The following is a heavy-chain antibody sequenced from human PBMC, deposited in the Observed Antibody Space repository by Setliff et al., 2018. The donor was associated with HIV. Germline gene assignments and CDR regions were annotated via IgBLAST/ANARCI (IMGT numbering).Heavy chain of an antibody. CDR2: IYYSGST. J-gene: IGHJ6*03. V-gene: IGHV4-59*01. CDR3: ARGRRSTSSYYYYYYMDV. Sequence: PSETLSLTCTVSGGSINSYYWSWIRQPPGKGLEWIGYIYYSGSTNYNPSLKSRVTISVDTSKNQFSLKLSSVTAADTAVYYCARGRRSTSSYYYYYYMDVWGKGTTVTVSS. CDR1: GGSINSYY. D-gene: IGHD2-2*01.